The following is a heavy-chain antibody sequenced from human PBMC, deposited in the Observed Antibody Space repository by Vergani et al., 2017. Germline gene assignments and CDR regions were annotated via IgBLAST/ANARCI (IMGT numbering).Heavy chain of an antibody. CDR3: ARGRGRVVVLREYYFDY. CDR1: GGSISSYY. V-gene: IGHV4-4*07. CDR2: IYTSGST. J-gene: IGHJ4*02. Sequence: QVQLQESGPGLVKPSETLSLTCTVSGGSISSYYWSWIQQPAGKGLEWIGRIYTSGSTNYNPSLKSRVTMSVDTSKNQFSLKLSSVTAADTAVYYCARGRGRVVVLREYYFDYWGQGTLVTVSS. D-gene: IGHD2-15*01.